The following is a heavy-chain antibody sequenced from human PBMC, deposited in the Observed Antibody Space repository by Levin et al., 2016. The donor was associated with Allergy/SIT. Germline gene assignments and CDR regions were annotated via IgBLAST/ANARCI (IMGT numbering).Heavy chain of an antibody. CDR1: GYTFTNYD. CDR3: ARVIVVAGTKYFDY. V-gene: IGHV1-8*01. Sequence: ASVKVSCKASGYTFTNYDINWVRQATGQGLEWMGWMNPNNYNTGYAQKFQDRVTMTRDTSITTAYMELSSLRSEDTAVYYCARVIVVAGTKYFDYWGQGTLVTVSS. CDR2: MNPNNYNT. D-gene: IGHD6-19*01. J-gene: IGHJ4*02.